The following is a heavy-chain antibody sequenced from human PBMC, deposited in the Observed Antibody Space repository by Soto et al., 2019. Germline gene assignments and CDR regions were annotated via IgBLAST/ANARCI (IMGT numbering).Heavy chain of an antibody. D-gene: IGHD3-22*01. V-gene: IGHV5-10-1*01. CDR2: IDPSDSQT. CDR3: ARQIYDSDTGPNFQYYFDS. J-gene: IGHJ4*02. CDR1: GYSFAGYW. Sequence: GESLKISCKGFGYSFAGYWITWVRQKPGKGLEWMGRIDPSDSQTYYSPSFRGHVTISATKSITTVFLQWSSLRASDTAMYYCARQIYDSDTGPNFQYYFDSWGQGTPVTVSS.